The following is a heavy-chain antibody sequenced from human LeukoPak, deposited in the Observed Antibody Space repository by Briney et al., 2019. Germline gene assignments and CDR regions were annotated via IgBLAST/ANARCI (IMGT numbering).Heavy chain of an antibody. CDR3: ARELHVERDDY. CDR1: GFVFTSYG. CDR2: ISANDGKI. J-gene: IGHJ4*02. V-gene: IGHV1-18*01. D-gene: IGHD1-1*01. Sequence: ASVKVSCKASGFVFTSYGFTWVRQAPGQGLEWMGWISANDGKIHYSERHQGRVTMTTDTVTSTAHMELRSLRSDDTAVYYCARELHVERDDYWGQGTLVTVSS.